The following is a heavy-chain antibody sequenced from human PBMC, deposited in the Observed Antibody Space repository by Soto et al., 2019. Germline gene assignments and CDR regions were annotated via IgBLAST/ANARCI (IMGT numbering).Heavy chain of an antibody. CDR1: GFTFSSYS. D-gene: IGHD1-26*01. J-gene: IGHJ6*02. CDR2: ISSNTSTI. CDR3: ARDRAGAQYGLDV. Sequence: PGGSLRLSCAASGFTFSSYSFHWVRQAPGKGLEWVSYISSNTSTIYYVDSVKGRFTISRDNAKNSLFLQMNSLRDEDTAVYYCARDRAGAQYGLDVWGQGTTVTVSS. V-gene: IGHV3-48*02.